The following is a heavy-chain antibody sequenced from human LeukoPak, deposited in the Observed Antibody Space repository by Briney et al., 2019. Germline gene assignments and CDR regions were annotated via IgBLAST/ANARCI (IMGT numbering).Heavy chain of an antibody. CDR3: ARGVRWLQYYFDY. V-gene: IGHV4-59*01. D-gene: IGHD5-24*01. Sequence: SETLSLTCTVSGGSISSYYWSWIRQPPGKGLEWIGYIYYSGSTNYNPSLKSRVTISVDTSKNQFSLKLSSVTAADTAVYHCARGVRWLQYYFDYWGQGTLVTVSS. CDR2: IYYSGST. J-gene: IGHJ4*02. CDR1: GGSISSYY.